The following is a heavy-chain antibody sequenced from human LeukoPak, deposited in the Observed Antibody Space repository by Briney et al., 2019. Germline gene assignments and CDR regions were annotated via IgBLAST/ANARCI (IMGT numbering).Heavy chain of an antibody. D-gene: IGHD5-18*01. V-gene: IGHV3-7*03. Sequence: PGGSLRLSCAASGFSLSTYWMSWVRQAPGKGLEWVANINQDGSEKYYVDSVKGRFTVSRDNAKNSLCLLMNSLRAEDTAVYYCAKHPAGYRYGYYYGMDVWGQGTTVIVSS. CDR1: GFSLSTYW. CDR2: INQDGSEK. J-gene: IGHJ6*02. CDR3: AKHPAGYRYGYYYGMDV.